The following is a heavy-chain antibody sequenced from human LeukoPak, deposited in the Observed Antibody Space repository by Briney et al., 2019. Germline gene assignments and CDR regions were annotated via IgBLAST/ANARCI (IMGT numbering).Heavy chain of an antibody. CDR2: ISSSGGAI. CDR3: TRGRRTHED. CDR1: GFTFSDYY. D-gene: IGHD6-25*01. V-gene: IGHV3-11*04. J-gene: IGHJ4*02. Sequence: GGSLRLSCAASGFTFSDYYMSWIPQAPGKGLEWVSYISSSGGAIYYADSVKGRFTISRDDAENSLYLQLNSLRVKDTAVCYCTRGRRTHEDWGQGTPVTVSS.